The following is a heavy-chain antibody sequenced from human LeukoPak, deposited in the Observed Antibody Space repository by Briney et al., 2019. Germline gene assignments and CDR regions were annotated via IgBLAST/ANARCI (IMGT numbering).Heavy chain of an antibody. CDR2: ISAYNGNT. D-gene: IGHD2-15*01. J-gene: IGHJ5*02. CDR3: ARRLLDYCSGGSCLGWFDP. V-gene: IGHV1-18*01. Sequence: ASVKVSCKASGYTFTSYGISWVRQAPGQGLEWMGWISAYNGNTNYAQKLQGRVTMTTDTSTSTAYMELRSLRSDDTAVYYCARRLLDYCSGGSCLGWFDPWGQGTLVTVSS. CDR1: GYTFTSYG.